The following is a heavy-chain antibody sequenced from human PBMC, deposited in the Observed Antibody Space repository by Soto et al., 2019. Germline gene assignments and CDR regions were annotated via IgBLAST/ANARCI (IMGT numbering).Heavy chain of an antibody. V-gene: IGHV1-18*01. D-gene: IGHD3-22*01. CDR2: ISVYNGNT. CDR3: ARDYYDSSGYYYFDY. CDR1: GYTFTSYG. Sequence: ASVKVSCKASGYTFTSYGITWVRQAPGQGLEWMGWISVYNGNTKYAQKLQGRVTMTTDTSTSTAYMELRSLRSDDTAVYYCARDYYDSSGYYYFDYWGQGTLVTVSS. J-gene: IGHJ4*02.